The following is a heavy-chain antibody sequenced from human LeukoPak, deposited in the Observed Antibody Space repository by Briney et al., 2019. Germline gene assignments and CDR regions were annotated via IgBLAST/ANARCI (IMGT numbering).Heavy chain of an antibody. J-gene: IGHJ4*02. CDR2: INHSGST. Sequence: ETLSLTCAVYGGSFSGYYWSWIRQPPGKGLEWIGEINHSGSTNYNPSLKSRVTISVDTSKNQFSLKLSSVTAADTAVYYCAARSCGVLYYFDYWGQGTLVTVSS. V-gene: IGHV4-34*01. CDR1: GGSFSGYY. CDR3: AARSCGVLYYFDY. D-gene: IGHD2-8*01.